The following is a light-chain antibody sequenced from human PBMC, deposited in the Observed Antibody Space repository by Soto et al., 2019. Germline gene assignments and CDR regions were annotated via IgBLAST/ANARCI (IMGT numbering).Light chain of an antibody. CDR2: DAS. V-gene: IGKV3-20*01. J-gene: IGKJ4*01. CDR1: QSLNRRY. CDR3: QQYDAWPLT. Sequence: EILLTQSPDTLSLSPGERATLSCRASQSLNRRYLAWYQQKPGQAPRLLIYDASRRATDIPDRFSGSGSGTDFTLTITRLEPEDFAMYYCQQYDAWPLTFGGGTKVDIK.